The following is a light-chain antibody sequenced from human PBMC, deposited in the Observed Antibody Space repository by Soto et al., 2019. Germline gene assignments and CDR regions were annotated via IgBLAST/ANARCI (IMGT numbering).Light chain of an antibody. Sequence: QSVLTQPPSVSGAPGQRVTISCAGGSSSIGAGYDVHWYQQVPGTAPKLLIYGNFNRPSGVPDRFSGSKSGTSASLAITGLQAEDEADYYCSSYTISSTWVFGGGTKLTVL. CDR2: GNF. J-gene: IGLJ3*02. CDR3: SSYTISSTWV. CDR1: SSSIGAGYD. V-gene: IGLV1-40*01.